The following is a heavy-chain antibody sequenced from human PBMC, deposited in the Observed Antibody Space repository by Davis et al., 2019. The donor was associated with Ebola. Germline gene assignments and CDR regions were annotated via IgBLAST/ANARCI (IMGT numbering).Heavy chain of an antibody. V-gene: IGHV6-1*01. D-gene: IGHD5-18*01. CDR3: ARGWLRGGMDV. J-gene: IGHJ6*03. Sequence: HSQTLSLTCAIFGDSVSSGGWNWVRQSPSRGLEWLGRTYYNSKWYNDYAVSVKSRITINPDTSRNQFYLQLNSVTPEDTAVYYCARGWLRGGMDVWGEGTTVTV. CDR2: TYYNSKWYN. CDR1: GDSVSSGG.